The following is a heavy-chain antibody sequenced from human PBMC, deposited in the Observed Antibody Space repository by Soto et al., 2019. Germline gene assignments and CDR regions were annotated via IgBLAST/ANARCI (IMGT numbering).Heavy chain of an antibody. CDR3: ARDTGWPRALDY. J-gene: IGHJ4*02. Sequence: PSETLSLTCTVSGDTISSYFWTWIRQPPGKGLEWIGSIYYSGSTSYNPSLKSRVTLSVDTSKKQFSLKLSSVTAADTALYYCARDTGWPRALDYWGQGTLVTVPQ. V-gene: IGHV4-59*01. CDR2: IYYSGST. D-gene: IGHD6-19*01. CDR1: GDTISSYF.